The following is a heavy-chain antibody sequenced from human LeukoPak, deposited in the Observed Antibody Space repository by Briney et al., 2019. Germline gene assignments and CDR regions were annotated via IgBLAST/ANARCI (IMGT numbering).Heavy chain of an antibody. CDR2: INHSGDT. D-gene: IGHD3-3*01. Sequence: SETLSLTCAVYGGSFSGYFYNWIRQTPGQGLEWIGEINHSGDTSYNPPLKSRVTMSVDSSKNQLSLSLSSLTAADTAVYYCARHLRLLESPFPPRAFDIWGQGTTVTVSS. J-gene: IGHJ3*02. CDR3: ARHLRLLESPFPPRAFDI. CDR1: GGSFSGYF. V-gene: IGHV4-34*01.